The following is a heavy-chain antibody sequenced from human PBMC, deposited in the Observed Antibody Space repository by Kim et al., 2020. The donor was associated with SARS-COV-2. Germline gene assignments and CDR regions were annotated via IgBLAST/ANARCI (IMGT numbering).Heavy chain of an antibody. CDR2: INPNSGGT. J-gene: IGHJ3*02. CDR1: GYTFTGYY. D-gene: IGHD1-26*01. Sequence: ASVKVSCKASGYTFTGYYMHWVRQAPGQGLEWMGWINPNSGGTDSAQKFQGRVTMTWDTSISTAYMDLSRLRSDDTAVYYCARTGGSYEPFDIWGQGTMVTVSS. V-gene: IGHV1-2*02. CDR3: ARTGGSYEPFDI.